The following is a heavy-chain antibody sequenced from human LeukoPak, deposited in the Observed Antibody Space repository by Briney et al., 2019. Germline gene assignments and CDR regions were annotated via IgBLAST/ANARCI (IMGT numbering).Heavy chain of an antibody. CDR3: AKGCSSGSTCYIIDY. V-gene: IGHV3-30*18. D-gene: IGHD2-15*01. Sequence: GGSLTLSCAASGFTLSSYGMHWVRQARGKGLEWVAVISNDGSNKNYADSVKGRFTISRDNSKNTLYLQMSSLRAEDTALYYCAKGCSSGSTCYIIDYWGQGTLVTVSS. CDR2: ISNDGSNK. CDR1: GFTLSSYG. J-gene: IGHJ4*02.